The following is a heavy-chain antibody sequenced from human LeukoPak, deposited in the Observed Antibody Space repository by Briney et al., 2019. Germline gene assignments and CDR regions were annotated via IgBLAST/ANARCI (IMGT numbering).Heavy chain of an antibody. D-gene: IGHD6-6*01. CDR1: GYAFTDYP. CDR2: INPNSGGT. J-gene: IGHJ3*02. Sequence: ASVKVSCKTSGYAFTDYPLHWLRQAPGQGLEWMGWINPNSGGTNYAQKFQGRVTMTRDTSISTAYMELSRLRSDDTAVYYCARDRTYSSSPLSHDAFDIWGQGTMVTVSS. CDR3: ARDRTYSSSPLSHDAFDI. V-gene: IGHV1-2*02.